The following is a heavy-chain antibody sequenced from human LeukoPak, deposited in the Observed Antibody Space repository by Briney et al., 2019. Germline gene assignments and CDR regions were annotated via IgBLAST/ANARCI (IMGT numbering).Heavy chain of an antibody. CDR2: ISGSGGST. Sequence: GGSLRLSCAASGFTFSDYGMYWVRQAPGKGLEWVSAISGSGGSTYYADSVKGRFTISRDNSKNTLYLQMNSLRAEDTAVYYCAKDPDPAFDIWGQGTMVTVSS. D-gene: IGHD1-14*01. J-gene: IGHJ3*02. CDR1: GFTFSDYG. CDR3: AKDPDPAFDI. V-gene: IGHV3-23*01.